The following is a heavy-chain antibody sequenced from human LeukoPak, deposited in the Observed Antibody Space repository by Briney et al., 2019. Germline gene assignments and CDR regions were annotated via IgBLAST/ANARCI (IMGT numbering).Heavy chain of an antibody. V-gene: IGHV4-34*01. Sequence: SETLSLTCSVSDGSINSYYWSWIRQPPGKGLEWIGEINHSGSTNYNPSLKSRVTTSVDTSRNQFSLKLSSVTAADTAVYYCARGNPRQQLALVWGQGTLVTVSS. CDR3: ARGNPRQQLALV. CDR2: INHSGST. D-gene: IGHD6-13*01. CDR1: DGSINSYY. J-gene: IGHJ4*02.